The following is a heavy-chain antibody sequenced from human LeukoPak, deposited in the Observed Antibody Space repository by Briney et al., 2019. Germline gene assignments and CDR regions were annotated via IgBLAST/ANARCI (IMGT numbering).Heavy chain of an antibody. J-gene: IGHJ4*02. D-gene: IGHD5-18*01. CDR1: GGSMTTHR. CDR2: VFDSGRT. V-gene: IGHV4-59*11. CDR3: TTIKRGNIFGYFDF. Sequence: PSETLSLTCTVSGGSMTTHRWNWIRRTPGKGLEWVGYVFDSGRTKENPSLKSRVTLSADTSKNQLSLRLSSVTAADTAVYYCTTIKRGNIFGYFDFWGQGILVTVSS.